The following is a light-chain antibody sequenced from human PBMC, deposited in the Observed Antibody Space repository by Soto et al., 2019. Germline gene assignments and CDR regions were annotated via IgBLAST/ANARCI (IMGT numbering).Light chain of an antibody. V-gene: IGKV4-1*01. CDR2: WAS. CDR1: XXXLYSSNNKNY. J-gene: IGKJ1*01. CDR3: HQYYDSPLT. Sequence: DIVMTQSPESLAVSLGERATXXXXSXXXXLYSSNNKNYLNWYQQKPGQPPKLLIYWASIRESGVPDRFSGSGSGTDFTLTISRVQAEDVAVYYCHQYYDSPLTFGQGTKVDIK.